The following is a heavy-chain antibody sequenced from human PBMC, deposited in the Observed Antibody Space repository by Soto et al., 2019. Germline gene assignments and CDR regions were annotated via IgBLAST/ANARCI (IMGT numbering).Heavy chain of an antibody. Sequence: SETLSLTCTVSGGSISSYYWSWIRQPPGKGLEWIGYIYYSGSTNYNPSLKSRVTISVDTSKNQFSLKLSSVTAADTAVYYCARVLRYFDWLKFDYWGQGTLVTVSS. V-gene: IGHV4-59*12. J-gene: IGHJ4*02. CDR2: IYYSGST. D-gene: IGHD3-9*01. CDR3: ARVLRYFDWLKFDY. CDR1: GGSISSYY.